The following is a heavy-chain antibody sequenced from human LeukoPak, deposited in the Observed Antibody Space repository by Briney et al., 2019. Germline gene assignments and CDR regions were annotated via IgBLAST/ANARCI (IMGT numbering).Heavy chain of an antibody. V-gene: IGHV4-34*01. Sequence: SETLSLTCAVYGGSFSGYYWSWIRQPPGKGLEWIGEINHSGSTNYNPSLKSRVTISVDTSKNQFSLKLSSVTAADTAVYYCARAIALWGQRTMVTGSS. D-gene: IGHD2/OR15-2a*01. J-gene: IGHJ3*01. CDR3: ARAIAL. CDR1: GGSFSGYY. CDR2: INHSGST.